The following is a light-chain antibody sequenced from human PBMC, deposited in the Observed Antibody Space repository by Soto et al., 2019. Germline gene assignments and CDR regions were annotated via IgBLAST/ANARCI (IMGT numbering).Light chain of an antibody. CDR3: QQYKYWPPIT. J-gene: IGKJ3*01. CDR1: QSVSSD. V-gene: IGKV3-15*01. CDR2: GAS. Sequence: EVVMTQSPATLSLSPGERATLSCRASQSVSSDLAWYQQKPGQAPRLLIYGASTRATDIPARFSGGGSGTEVPLTISNLPSEEFGIYYWQQYKYWPPITFGPGTKVDIK.